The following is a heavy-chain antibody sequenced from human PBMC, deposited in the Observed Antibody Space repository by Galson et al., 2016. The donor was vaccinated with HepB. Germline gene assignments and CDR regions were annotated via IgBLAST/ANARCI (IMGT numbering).Heavy chain of an antibody. Sequence: QSGAEVKKPGESLKISCKGSGYRFTNYWIAWVRQMPGKGLEWMGIINPGDSDTRYSPSFRGQVIISADKSISTAYLQWSSLKASDTAMYYCARGVQQLNYDYWGQGTLVTVSS. CDR1: GYRFTNYW. D-gene: IGHD6-13*01. V-gene: IGHV5-51*01. CDR3: ARGVQQLNYDY. CDR2: INPGDSDT. J-gene: IGHJ4*02.